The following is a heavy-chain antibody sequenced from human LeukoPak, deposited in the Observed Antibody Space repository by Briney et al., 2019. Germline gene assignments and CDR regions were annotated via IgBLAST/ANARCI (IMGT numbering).Heavy chain of an antibody. V-gene: IGHV1-2*02. CDR3: ARDYSSGWFGDAFDI. D-gene: IGHD6-19*01. Sequence: ASVKVSCKASGYTFTGYYMHWVRQAPGQGLEWMGWINPNSGGTNYAQKFQGRVTMTRDTSISTAYMELSRLRSDDTAVYYCARDYSSGWFGDAFDIWGQGTMVTVSS. CDR1: GYTFTGYY. CDR2: INPNSGGT. J-gene: IGHJ3*02.